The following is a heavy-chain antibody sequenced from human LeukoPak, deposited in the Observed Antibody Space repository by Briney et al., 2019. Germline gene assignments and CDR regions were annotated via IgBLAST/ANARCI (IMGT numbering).Heavy chain of an antibody. CDR1: GINLGEFG. CDR2: INWNGGST. CDR3: ARVFGRYYYYYGMDV. J-gene: IGHJ6*02. Sequence: GFPRLPRAGPGINLGEFGMSLVRPGSGKGLEWVLGINWNGGSTGYADSVKGRFTISRDNAKNSLYLQMNSLRAEDTALYYCARVFGRYYYYYGMDVWGQGTTVTVSS. D-gene: IGHD3-16*01. V-gene: IGHV3-20*04.